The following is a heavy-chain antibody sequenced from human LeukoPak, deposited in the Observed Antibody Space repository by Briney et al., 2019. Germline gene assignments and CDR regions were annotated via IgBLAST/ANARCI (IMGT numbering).Heavy chain of an antibody. CDR3: AKGSSRAAETDY. J-gene: IGHJ4*02. Sequence: SETLSLTCTVSNGSISSDTYFWSWIRQPAGTGLEWIERMSSSGISTYSPSLKSRVTISIDTSRNQFSMNLTPVTAADTAVYYCAKGSSRAAETDYWGQGTLVTVSS. CDR1: NGSISSDTYF. V-gene: IGHV4-61*02. D-gene: IGHD6-13*01. CDR2: MSSSGIS.